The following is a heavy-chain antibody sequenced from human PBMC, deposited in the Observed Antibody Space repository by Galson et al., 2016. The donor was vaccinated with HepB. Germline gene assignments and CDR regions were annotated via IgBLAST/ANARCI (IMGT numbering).Heavy chain of an antibody. D-gene: IGHD2/OR15-2a*01. J-gene: IGHJ4*02. V-gene: IGHV3-74*01. CDR2: INTDGSGP. CDR1: GFTFSNYW. Sequence: SLRLSCAASGFTFSNYWMHWVRQAPGKGLVWVSDINTDGSGPRYADSVKGRFTISRDNAKHSLYLQMNNLRAEDTAVYYCARDMYTTARDYWGQGTLVTVSS. CDR3: ARDMYTTARDY.